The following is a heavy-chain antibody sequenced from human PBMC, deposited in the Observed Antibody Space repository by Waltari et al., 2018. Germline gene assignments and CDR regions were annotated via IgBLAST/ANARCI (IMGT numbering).Heavy chain of an antibody. Sequence: QVQLQESGPGLVKPSETLSLTCTVSGGSISSSYWSWIRQPPGKGLEWIGYIYYSGSTNYNPSLKSRVTISVDTSKNQFSLKLSSVTAADTAVYYCARGVDSSGYPYYYYYMDVWGKGTTVTISS. CDR1: GGSISSSY. D-gene: IGHD3-22*01. CDR3: ARGVDSSGYPYYYYYMDV. V-gene: IGHV4-59*01. J-gene: IGHJ6*03. CDR2: IYYSGST.